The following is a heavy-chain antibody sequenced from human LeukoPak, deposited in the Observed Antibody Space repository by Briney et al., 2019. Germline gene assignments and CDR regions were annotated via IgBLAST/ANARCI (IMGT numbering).Heavy chain of an antibody. Sequence: SGGSLRLSCAASGFTFSSYSMNWVRQAPGKGLEWVASISSTSKYMYYADAVKGRFAISRDNAKNSLYLQMNSLRGEDTAVYYCARDYSPWYTSDRYGGQFDSWGQGTLVTVSS. CDR1: GFTFSSYS. D-gene: IGHD6-19*01. CDR2: ISSTSKYM. J-gene: IGHJ4*02. V-gene: IGHV3-21*06. CDR3: ARDYSPWYTSDRYGGQFDS.